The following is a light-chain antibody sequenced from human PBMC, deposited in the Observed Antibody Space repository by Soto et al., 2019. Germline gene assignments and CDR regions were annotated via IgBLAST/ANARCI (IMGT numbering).Light chain of an antibody. Sequence: EIVLTQSAATLSLSPGERATLSCRASQSVSSNLAWYQQKPGQAPRLLIYRASTRATGIPARFSGSGSGTEFTLTISSLQSEDFAIYYCQQYNNWPPITFGQGTRLEIK. V-gene: IGKV3-15*01. CDR2: RAS. J-gene: IGKJ5*01. CDR1: QSVSSN. CDR3: QQYNNWPPIT.